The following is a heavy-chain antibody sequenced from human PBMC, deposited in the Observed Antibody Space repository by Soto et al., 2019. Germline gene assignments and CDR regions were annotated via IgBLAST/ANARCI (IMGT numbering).Heavy chain of an antibody. V-gene: IGHV4-34*01. D-gene: IGHD3-16*02. CDR1: GGSFSGYY. J-gene: IGHJ4*02. Sequence: PSETLSLTCAVYGGSFSGYYWSWIRQPPGKGLEWIGEINHSGSTNYNPSLKSRVTISVDTSKSQFSLKLSSVTAADTAVYYCARGKLSDYVWGSYRYHFDYWGQGTVVTVPS. CDR2: INHSGST. CDR3: ARGKLSDYVWGSYRYHFDY.